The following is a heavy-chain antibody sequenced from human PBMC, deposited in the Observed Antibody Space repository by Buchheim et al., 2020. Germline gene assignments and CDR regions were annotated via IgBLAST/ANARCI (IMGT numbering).Heavy chain of an antibody. CDR1: GGTFSSNT. D-gene: IGHD3-22*01. CDR3: ARGPGDKSGYYYFY. V-gene: IGHV1-69*01. Sequence: QVQLVQSGAEVKKPGSSVKVSCKASGGTFSSNTIDWVRQAPGQGLEWMGGIIPMFRTANYAQKFQGRVTITADDFTSTAYMELSRLRSEDTAGYYCARGPGDKSGYYYFYWGQGTL. CDR2: IIPMFRTA. J-gene: IGHJ4*02.